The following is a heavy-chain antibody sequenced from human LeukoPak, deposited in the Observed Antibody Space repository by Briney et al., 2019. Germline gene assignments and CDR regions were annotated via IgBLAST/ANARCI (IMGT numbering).Heavy chain of an antibody. CDR3: ARRGPGYSYYFDY. Sequence: SETLSLTCSVSGGSISGHYWSWIRQPPGKGLEWIGYIHYGGNTDYNPSLQSRVSMLVDTPRNQFSLRLTPVTAADTAVYYCARRGPGYSYYFDYWGQGALVTVSS. D-gene: IGHD3-22*01. CDR1: GGSISGHY. CDR2: IHYGGNT. J-gene: IGHJ4*02. V-gene: IGHV4-59*11.